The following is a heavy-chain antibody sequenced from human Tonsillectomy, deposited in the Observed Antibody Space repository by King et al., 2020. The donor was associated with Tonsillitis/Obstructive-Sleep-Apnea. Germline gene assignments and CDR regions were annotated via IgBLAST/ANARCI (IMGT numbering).Heavy chain of an antibody. CDR3: ARDQGGSHSGSPWAFDI. CDR1: GGTFSSYA. Sequence: QLVQSGAEVKKPGSSVKVSCKASGGTFSSYAISWVRQAPGQGLEWMGGIIPIFGTANYEQKFQGKVTITADESTSTTYMELSSLRSEDTAVYYCARDQGGSHSGSPWAFDIWGQGTMVTVSS. V-gene: IGHV1-69*12. CDR2: IIPIFGTA. D-gene: IGHD1-26*01. J-gene: IGHJ3*02.